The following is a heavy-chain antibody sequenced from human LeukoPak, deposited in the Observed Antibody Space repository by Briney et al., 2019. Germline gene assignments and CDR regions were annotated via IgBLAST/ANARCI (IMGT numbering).Heavy chain of an antibody. CDR3: AREEGRFGELVSAFDI. V-gene: IGHV3-23*01. CDR1: GFTFSSYA. D-gene: IGHD3-10*01. CDR2: ISGSGGST. Sequence: PAGGFLRLSCAASGFTFSSYAMSWVRQAPGKGLEWVSAISGSGGSTYYADSVKGRFTISRDNAKNSLYLQMNSLRAEDTAVYYCAREEGRFGELVSAFDIWGQGTMVTVSS. J-gene: IGHJ3*02.